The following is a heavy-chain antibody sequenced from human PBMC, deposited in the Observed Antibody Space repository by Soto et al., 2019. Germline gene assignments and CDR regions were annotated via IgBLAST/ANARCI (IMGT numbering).Heavy chain of an antibody. J-gene: IGHJ6*02. Sequence: GGSLRLSCAASGSTFSSYSMNWVRQAPGRGLEWVAAISGTSDYIYYADSVKGRFTISRDNAKTSLYIQMNSLRAEDTAVYYCARDHRYCSGSSCRPYYYYYGMDVWGQGTTVTVS. CDR2: ISGTSDYI. D-gene: IGHD2-15*01. V-gene: IGHV3-21*01. CDR3: ARDHRYCSGSSCRPYYYYYGMDV. CDR1: GSTFSSYS.